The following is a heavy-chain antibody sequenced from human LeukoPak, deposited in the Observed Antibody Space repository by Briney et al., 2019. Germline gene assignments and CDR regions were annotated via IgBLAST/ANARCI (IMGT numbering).Heavy chain of an antibody. V-gene: IGHV4-34*01. CDR1: GGSFSGYY. D-gene: IGHD6-13*01. J-gene: IGHJ6*03. CDR2: IYCSGST. CDR3: ARPPYSSSWYTVLSHYYMDV. Sequence: SETLSLTCAVYGGSFSGYYWSWIRQPPGKGLEWIGSIYCSGSTYYNPSLKSRVTISVDTSKNQFSLKLSSVTAADTAVYYCARPPYSSSWYTVLSHYYMDVWGKGTPVTISS.